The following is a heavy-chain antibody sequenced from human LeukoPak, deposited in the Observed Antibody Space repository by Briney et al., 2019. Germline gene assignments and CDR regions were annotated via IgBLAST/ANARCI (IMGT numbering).Heavy chain of an antibody. V-gene: IGHV1-18*01. J-gene: IGHJ4*02. CDR2: ISAYNGNT. Sequence: ASVKVSCKASGYTFSTYAISWVRQAPGQGLEWMGWISAYNGNTNYAQKLQGRVTMTTDTSTSTAYMELRSLRSDDTAVYYCARFYYDSSGYYHLEDYWGQGTLVTVSS. CDR1: GYTFSTYA. D-gene: IGHD3-22*01. CDR3: ARFYYDSSGYYHLEDY.